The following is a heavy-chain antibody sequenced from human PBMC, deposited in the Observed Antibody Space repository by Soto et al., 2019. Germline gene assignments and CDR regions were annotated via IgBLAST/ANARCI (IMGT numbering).Heavy chain of an antibody. J-gene: IGHJ5*02. D-gene: IGHD5-18*01. Sequence: EPMSHTCTVSGGSISSYYWTWIRQNPGKGLEWIGYIYYSGSSASTNYNPSLKSRVTISVDTSKNQFSLKLSSVTAADAAVYYCGRDSKGRACYFNPCGQLT. CDR3: GRDSKGRACYFNP. V-gene: IGHV4-59*01. CDR2: IYYSGSSAST. CDR1: GGSISSYY.